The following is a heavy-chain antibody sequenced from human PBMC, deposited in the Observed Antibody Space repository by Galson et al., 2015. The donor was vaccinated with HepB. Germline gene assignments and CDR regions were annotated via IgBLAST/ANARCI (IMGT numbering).Heavy chain of an antibody. V-gene: IGHV3-23*01. CDR1: GFIFDNYA. Sequence: SLRLSCAASGFIFDNYAMNWVRQAPAKGLEWVSGIRASGGGANYADAVKGRFIISRDNSKNTLYLETNSLRVEDTAVYYCAKEHNGGHSGFDMWGQGTMVTVSP. J-gene: IGHJ3*02. D-gene: IGHD3-16*01. CDR3: AKEHNGGHSGFDM. CDR2: IRASGGGA.